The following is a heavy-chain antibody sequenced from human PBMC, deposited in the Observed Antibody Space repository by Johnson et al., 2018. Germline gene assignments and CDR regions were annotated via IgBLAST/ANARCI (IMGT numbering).Heavy chain of an antibody. CDR3: ARVFDPSPFDV. D-gene: IGHD3-3*01. J-gene: IGHJ4*02. Sequence: QVQLVESGAEVKKPGASAKVSCKASGYPFTSYSLPWVRQAPGHGLEWVGIINPSGGSTTYAQKFQGRVTMTRDTAPTTVYMELSSLASEDTAVYYCARVFDPSPFDVWGQGALVTVSS. CDR1: GYPFTSYS. V-gene: IGHV1-46*01. CDR2: INPSGGST.